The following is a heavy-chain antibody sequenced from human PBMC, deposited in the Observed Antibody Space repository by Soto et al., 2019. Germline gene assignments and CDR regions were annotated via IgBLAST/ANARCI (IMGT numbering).Heavy chain of an antibody. V-gene: IGHV1-24*01. J-gene: IGHJ4*02. CDR1: GYTLTELS. D-gene: IGHD6-13*01. CDR2: FDPEDGET. CDR3: ATKLQGIAAAGPFDY. Sequence: ASVKVSCKVSGYTLTELSMHWVRQAPGKGLEWMGGFDPEDGETIYAQKFQGRVTMTEDTSTDTAYMELSSLRSEDTAVYYCATKLQGIAAAGPFDYWGQGTLVTVSS.